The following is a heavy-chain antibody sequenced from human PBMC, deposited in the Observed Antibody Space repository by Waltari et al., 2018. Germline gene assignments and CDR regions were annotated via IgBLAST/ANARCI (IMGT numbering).Heavy chain of an antibody. CDR2: INHSGST. CDR1: GGSFSGYY. Sequence: QVQLQQWGAGLLKPSETLSLTCAVYGGSFSGYYWSWIRQPPGKGLEWIGEINHSGSTNYNPSLKSRVTISVDTSKNQFSLKLSSVTAADTAVYYCAREGYSSGWVDYWGQGTLVTVSS. D-gene: IGHD6-19*01. CDR3: AREGYSSGWVDY. J-gene: IGHJ4*02. V-gene: IGHV4-34*01.